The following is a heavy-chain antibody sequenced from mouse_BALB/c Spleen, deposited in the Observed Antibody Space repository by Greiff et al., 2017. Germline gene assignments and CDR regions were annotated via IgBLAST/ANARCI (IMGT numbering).Heavy chain of an antibody. CDR2: IWGGGST. Sequence: VQLQESGPGLVAPSQSLSITCTVSGFSLSRYSVHWVRQPPGKGLEWLGMIWGGGSTDYNSALKSRLSISKDNSKSQVFLKMNSLQTDDTAMYYCARERERERFLYGNSYFDVWGAGTTVTVSS. V-gene: IGHV2-6-4*01. CDR3: ARERERERFLYGNSYFDV. J-gene: IGHJ1*01. D-gene: IGHD2-1*01. CDR1: GFSLSRYS.